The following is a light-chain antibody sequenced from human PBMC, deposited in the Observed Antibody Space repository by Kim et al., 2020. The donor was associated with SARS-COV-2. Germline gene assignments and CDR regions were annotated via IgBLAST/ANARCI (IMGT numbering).Light chain of an antibody. CDR1: QDISTY. Sequence: DIQFTQSPSSLSASIGDRVTITCQASQDISTYLNWYQQKPGKAPKLLISDASTLEHGVPSRFSGSGSGTDFTFTISRLQPEDIASYYCQQYDDRPPFTFGPGTKVDIK. CDR2: DAS. CDR3: QQYDDRPPFT. J-gene: IGKJ3*01. V-gene: IGKV1-33*01.